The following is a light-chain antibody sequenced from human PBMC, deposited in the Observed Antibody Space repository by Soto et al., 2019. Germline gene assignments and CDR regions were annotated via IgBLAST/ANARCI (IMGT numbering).Light chain of an antibody. CDR2: GNR. CDR3: QAYDYSVTASV. CDR1: SYNLGAGYD. Sequence: QSVLTQPPSGSGAPGQRVTISCTGNSYNLGAGYDVHWYQQLPGAAPKLVIFGNRNRPSGVPERFSGSKSGTSASLAITGLQAEYEADYYCQAYDYSVTASVLSGGTKLAVL. V-gene: IGLV1-40*01. J-gene: IGLJ3*02.